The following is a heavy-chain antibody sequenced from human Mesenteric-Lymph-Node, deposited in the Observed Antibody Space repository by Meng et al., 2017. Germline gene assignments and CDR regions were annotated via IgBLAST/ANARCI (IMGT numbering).Heavy chain of an antibody. Sequence: VQLQESGPGLVKPSQTLSLTCTVSGGSISSGGYYWSWIRQHPGKGLEWIGYIYYSGSTYYNPSLKSLVTISVDTSKNQFSLKLSSVTAADTAVYYCARLSWLQYSLDYWGQGTLVTVSS. D-gene: IGHD5-24*01. CDR1: GGSISSGGYY. V-gene: IGHV4-31*01. CDR2: IYYSGST. J-gene: IGHJ4*02. CDR3: ARLSWLQYSLDY.